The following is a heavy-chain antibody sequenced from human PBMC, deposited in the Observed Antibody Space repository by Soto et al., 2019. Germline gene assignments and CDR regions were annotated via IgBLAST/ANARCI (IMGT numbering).Heavy chain of an antibody. CDR1: GFTFSSYA. V-gene: IGHV3-23*01. Sequence: EVQLLESGGGLVQPGGSLRLSCAASGFTFSSYAMSWVRQAPGKGLEWVSAISGSGGSTYYADSVKGRFTISRDNSKNTLYLQMNSLRAEDTAVYYCAKVGQRRIAVADSFFDYWGQGTLVTVSS. D-gene: IGHD6-19*01. J-gene: IGHJ4*02. CDR3: AKVGQRRIAVADSFFDY. CDR2: ISGSGGST.